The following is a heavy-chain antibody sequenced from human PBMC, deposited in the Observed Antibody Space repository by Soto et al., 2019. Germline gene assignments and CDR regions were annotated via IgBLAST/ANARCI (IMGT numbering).Heavy chain of an antibody. V-gene: IGHV1-24*01. CDR3: ATVVGGGSSTSCKAWYFDL. Sequence: QVQLVQSGAEVKKPGASVKVSCKVSGYTLTELSMHWVRQAPGKGLEWMGGFDPEDGETIYAQKFQGRVTMTEDTSTDTAYMELSSLRSEDTAVYYCATVVGGGSSTSCKAWYFDLWGRGTLVTVSS. J-gene: IGHJ2*01. D-gene: IGHD2-2*01. CDR2: FDPEDGET. CDR1: GYTLTELS.